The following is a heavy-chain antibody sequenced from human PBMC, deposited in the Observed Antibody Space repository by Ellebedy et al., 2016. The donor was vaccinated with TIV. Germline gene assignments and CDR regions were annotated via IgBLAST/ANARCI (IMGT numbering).Heavy chain of an antibody. J-gene: IGHJ4*02. CDR2: INPNSGGT. CDR1: GYTFTGYY. Sequence: ASVKVSXXASGYTFTGYYMHWVRQDPGQGLEWMGWINPNSGGTNYAQKFQGRVTMTRDTSISTAYMELSRLRSDDTAVYYCARGMGSGVWFDYWGQGTLVTVSS. CDR3: ARGMGSGVWFDY. V-gene: IGHV1-2*02. D-gene: IGHD3-10*01.